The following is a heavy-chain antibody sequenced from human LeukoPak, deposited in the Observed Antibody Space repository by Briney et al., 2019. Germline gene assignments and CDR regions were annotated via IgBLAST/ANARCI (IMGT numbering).Heavy chain of an antibody. Sequence: GGSLRLSCAASTFTFSSYGMSWVRQAPGKGLEWVSHISSSGGRTYYADSVKGRFTISRDNSKNTLYLQMSSLRAEDTAVYYCAKSLGGDYGSGSYYVVFDSWGQGTLVTVSS. V-gene: IGHV3-23*01. CDR3: AKSLGGDYGSGSYYVVFDS. CDR2: ISSSGGRT. J-gene: IGHJ4*02. D-gene: IGHD3-10*01. CDR1: TFTFSSYG.